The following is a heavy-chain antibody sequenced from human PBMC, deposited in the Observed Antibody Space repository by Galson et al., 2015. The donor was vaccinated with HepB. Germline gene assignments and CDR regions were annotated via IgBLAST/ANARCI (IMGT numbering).Heavy chain of an antibody. Sequence: SLRLSGAASGFNLSNYAVHWVRQAPGKGLEWVAVISYDGSSKYYADSVKRRFTISRDNSKSKVYLQMNSLRVEDTAVYICARDGYDSGWYEVDYWGQGTLVTVST. CDR3: ARDGYDSGWYEVDY. J-gene: IGHJ4*02. D-gene: IGHD6-19*01. V-gene: IGHV3-30-3*01. CDR2: ISYDGSSK. CDR1: GFNLSNYA.